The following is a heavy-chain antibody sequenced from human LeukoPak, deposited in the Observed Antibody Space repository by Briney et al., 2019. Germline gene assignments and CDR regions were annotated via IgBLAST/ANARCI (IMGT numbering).Heavy chain of an antibody. CDR1: GGSISSYY. J-gene: IGHJ6*03. V-gene: IGHV4-59*12. Sequence: SETLSLTCTVSGGSISSYYWSWIRQPPGKGLEWIGYIYYSGSTNYNPSLKSRVTISVDTSKNQFSLKLSSVTAADTAVYYCARESSGLRSYYYYYMDVWGKGTTVTVSS. CDR3: ARESSGLRSYYYYYMDV. D-gene: IGHD5-12*01. CDR2: IYYSGST.